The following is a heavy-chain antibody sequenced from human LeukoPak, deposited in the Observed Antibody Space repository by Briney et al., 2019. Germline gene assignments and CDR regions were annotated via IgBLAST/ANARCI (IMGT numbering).Heavy chain of an antibody. CDR3: ARTENYIPEDCFDP. CDR2: IYYSGST. J-gene: IGHJ5*02. V-gene: IGHV4-31*03. Sequence: SQTLSLTCTVSGGSISSGGYYWSRIRQHPGKGLEWIGYIYYSGSTYYNPSLKSRVTISVDTSKNQFSLKLSSVTAADTAVYYCARTENYIPEDCFDPWGQGTLVTVSS. D-gene: IGHD5-24*01. CDR1: GGSISSGGYY.